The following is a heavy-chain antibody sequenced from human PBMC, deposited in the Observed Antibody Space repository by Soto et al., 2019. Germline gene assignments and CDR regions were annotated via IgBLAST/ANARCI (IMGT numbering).Heavy chain of an antibody. V-gene: IGHV3-30-3*01. D-gene: IGHD1-1*01. Sequence: QVQLVESGGGVVQPGRSLRLSCAASGFTFSSYSIHWVRQAPGKGLEWVAVISYGGSNKYYADSVKGRFTISRDNSKDTGYLQLNILRAEATAVYSCAWRRYVTNSYRNGMDVWGQGTTVTVSS. CDR1: GFTFSSYS. CDR2: ISYGGSNK. CDR3: AWRRYVTNSYRNGMDV. J-gene: IGHJ6*02.